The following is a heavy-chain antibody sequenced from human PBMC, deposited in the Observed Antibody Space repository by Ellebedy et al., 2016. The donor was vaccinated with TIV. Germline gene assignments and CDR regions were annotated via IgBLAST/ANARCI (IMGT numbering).Heavy chain of an antibody. CDR3: TSGGTKGGYTWFDP. V-gene: IGHV1-8*01. D-gene: IGHD6-19*01. Sequence: AASVKVSCKASGYTFTNYDIHWVRQASGHGLEWMVWVNPKIGDTDYAQKFRVRVTLTSSTPINMAYLDLISLRVEDTAVYYCTSGGTKGGYTWFDPWGQGTLVIVSS. CDR1: GYTFTNYD. CDR2: VNPKIGDT. J-gene: IGHJ5*02.